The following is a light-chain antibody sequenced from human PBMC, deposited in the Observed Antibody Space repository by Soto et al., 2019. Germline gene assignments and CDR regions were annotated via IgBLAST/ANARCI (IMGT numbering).Light chain of an antibody. Sequence: QTVVTQEPSFSVSPGGTVTLTCALSSGSVSTSNYPSWYQQTPGQAPRTLIYSTNTRSSGVPDRFSGSILGNKAALTITGAQADDESDYYCDVHMGSGIWVFGGGTKLTVL. CDR3: DVHMGSGIWV. CDR1: SGSVSTSNY. J-gene: IGLJ3*02. CDR2: STN. V-gene: IGLV8-61*01.